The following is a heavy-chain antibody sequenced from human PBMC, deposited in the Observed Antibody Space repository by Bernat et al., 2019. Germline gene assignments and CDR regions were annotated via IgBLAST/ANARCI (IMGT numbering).Heavy chain of an antibody. J-gene: IGHJ6*02. V-gene: IGHV3-15*01. CDR3: TTRGGYCSGGSCSHYYYYGMDV. CDR2: IKSKTDGGAT. Sequence: EVQLVESGGGLVKPGGSLRLSCAASGFTFSNAWMSWVRQAPGKGLEWAGRIKSKTDGGATDYAAPVKGRLTISRDDSKNTLYLQMNSLKTEDTAVYYCTTRGGYCSGGSCSHYYYYGMDVWGQGTTVTVSS. D-gene: IGHD2-15*01. CDR1: GFTFSNAW.